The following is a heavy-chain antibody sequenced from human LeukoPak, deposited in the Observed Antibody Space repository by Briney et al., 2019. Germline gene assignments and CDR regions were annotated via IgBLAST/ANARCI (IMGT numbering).Heavy chain of an antibody. V-gene: IGHV4-30-2*01. CDR2: IYHSGST. Sequence: SETLSLTCAVSGGSISSGGYSWSWIRQPPGKGLEWIGYIYHSGSTYYNPSLKSRVTISVDRSKNQFSLKLSSVTAADTAVYYCARVEYSGIFAQYFQHWGQGTLVTVSS. J-gene: IGHJ1*01. CDR3: ARVEYSGIFAQYFQH. CDR1: GGSISSGGYS. D-gene: IGHD2-15*01.